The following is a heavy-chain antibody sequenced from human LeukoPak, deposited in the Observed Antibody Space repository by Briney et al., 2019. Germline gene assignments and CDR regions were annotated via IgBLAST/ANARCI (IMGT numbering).Heavy chain of an antibody. J-gene: IGHJ4*02. CDR3: AKRGDRDLDYYDNSNYPLYFDY. CDR2: ISSSSSYI. Sequence: EPGGSLRLSCAASGFTFSSYSMNWVRQAPGKGLEWVSSISSSSSYIYYADSVKGRFTISRDNAKNSLYLQMNSLRAEDTAVYYCAKRGDRDLDYYDNSNYPLYFDYWGQGTLVTVSS. V-gene: IGHV3-21*01. CDR1: GFTFSSYS. D-gene: IGHD3-22*01.